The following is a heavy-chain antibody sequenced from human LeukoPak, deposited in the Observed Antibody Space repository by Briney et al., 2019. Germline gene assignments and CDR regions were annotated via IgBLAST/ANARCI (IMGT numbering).Heavy chain of an antibody. J-gene: IGHJ4*02. V-gene: IGHV3-48*01. CDR1: GFTFSSYS. Sequence: GGSLRLSCAASGFTFSSYSMNWVRQTPGKGLEWIPYISPVKNTIYYADSVKGRFTISRDDAKNSLDLQTNSLRAEDTAVYYCARESDRHHDLWSGYLALDYWGQGTRVTVSS. CDR2: ISPVKNTI. CDR3: ARESDRHHDLWSGYLALDY. D-gene: IGHD3-3*01.